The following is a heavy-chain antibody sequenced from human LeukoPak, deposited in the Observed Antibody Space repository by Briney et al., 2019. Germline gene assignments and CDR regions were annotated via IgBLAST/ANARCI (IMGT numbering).Heavy chain of an antibody. CDR2: ISGSGGST. J-gene: IGHJ4*02. D-gene: IGHD6-19*01. V-gene: IGHV3-23*01. CDR1: GFTFISYA. Sequence: GGSLRLSCAASGFTFISYAVNWVRQAPGKGLEWVSGISGSGGSTYYAGSVKGRFTISRDNSKNTLYLQMNSLRAEDTAVYYCAKPAGYSSGWQPYADPYFDYWGQGTLVTVSS. CDR3: AKPAGYSSGWQPYADPYFDY.